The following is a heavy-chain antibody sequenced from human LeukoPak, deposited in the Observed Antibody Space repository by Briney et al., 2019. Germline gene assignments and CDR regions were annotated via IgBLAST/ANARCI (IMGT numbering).Heavy chain of an antibody. D-gene: IGHD3-22*01. CDR1: GFTFSSYG. J-gene: IGHJ4*02. V-gene: IGHV3-21*01. Sequence: GGSLRLSCAASGFTFSSYGMSWVRQAPGKGLEWVSSISSSSSYIYYADSVKGRFTISRDNAKNSLYLQMNSLRAEDTAVYYCARDYYDSSGYYYGYEEPSYYFDYWGQGTLVTVSS. CDR2: ISSSSSYI. CDR3: ARDYYDSSGYYYGYEEPSYYFDY.